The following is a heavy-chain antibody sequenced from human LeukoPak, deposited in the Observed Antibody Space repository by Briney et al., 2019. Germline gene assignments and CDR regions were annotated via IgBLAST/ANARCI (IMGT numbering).Heavy chain of an antibody. J-gene: IGHJ4*02. CDR2: VDPEDGET. CDR1: GYTFTSYG. V-gene: IGHV1-69-2*01. Sequence: ASVKVSCKASGYTFTSYGISWVRQAPGKGLEWMGLVDPEDGETIYAEKFQGRVTITADTSTDTAYMELSSLRSEDTAVYYCATVGRWGSRVDYWGQGTLVTVSS. D-gene: IGHD7-27*01. CDR3: ATVGRWGSRVDY.